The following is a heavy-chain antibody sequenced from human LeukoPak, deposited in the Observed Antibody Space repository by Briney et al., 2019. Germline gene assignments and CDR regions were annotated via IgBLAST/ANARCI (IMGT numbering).Heavy chain of an antibody. CDR1: GFTFSSYW. V-gene: IGHV3-7*01. CDR3: ARDQTLRGFDLSHT. D-gene: IGHD3-9*01. CDR2: INQDGSQK. J-gene: IGHJ4*02. Sequence: GGSLRLSCAASGFTFSSYWMSWVRQAPGKGLEWVANINQDGSQKYYVDSVRGRFTISRDNAKNSLYLQMNSLRADDTAVFYCARDQTLRGFDLSHTWGQGTLVTVSS.